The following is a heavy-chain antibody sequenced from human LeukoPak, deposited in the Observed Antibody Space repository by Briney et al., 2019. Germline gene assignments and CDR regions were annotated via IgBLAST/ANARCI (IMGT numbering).Heavy chain of an antibody. CDR1: GFTVSSNY. CDR2: IYSGGST. CDR3: ARVLLWFGESHIDY. J-gene: IGHJ4*02. V-gene: IGHV3-53*01. D-gene: IGHD3-10*01. Sequence: GGSLRLSCAASGFTVSSNYMSWVRQAPGKGLEWVSVIYSGGSTYYADSVKGRFTISRDNSKNTLYLQMNSLRAEDTAVYYCARVLLWFGESHIDYWGQGTLVTVSS.